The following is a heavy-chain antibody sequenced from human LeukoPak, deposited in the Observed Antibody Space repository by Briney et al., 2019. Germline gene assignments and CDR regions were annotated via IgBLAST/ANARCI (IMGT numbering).Heavy chain of an antibody. Sequence: GGSLRLSCVVSGFSFSDHQMTWVRQAPGKGLEWVTSIWSDGSNGKYADSVKGRFTISRDNSKNTLYLQMNSLRAEDTAVYYCAKDWSGPLDYWGQGTRVTVSS. J-gene: IGHJ4*02. CDR1: GFSFSDHQ. V-gene: IGHV3-30*02. CDR3: AKDWSGPLDY. CDR2: IWSDGSNG. D-gene: IGHD3/OR15-3a*01.